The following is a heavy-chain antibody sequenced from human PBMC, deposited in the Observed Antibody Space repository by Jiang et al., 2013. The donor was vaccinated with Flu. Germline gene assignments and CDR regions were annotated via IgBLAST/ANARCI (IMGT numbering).Heavy chain of an antibody. CDR2: IKQDGSEK. CDR1: GFTFSSYW. V-gene: IGHV3-7*03. CDR3: ARGPTVILGFYFDY. Sequence: VQLVESGGGLVQPGGSLRLSCAASGFTFSSYWMSWVRQAPGKGLEWVANIKQDGSEKYYVDSVKGRFTISRDNAKNSLYLQMNSLRAEDTAVYYCARGPTVILGFYFDYWGQGTLVTVSS. D-gene: IGHD4-17*01. J-gene: IGHJ4*02.